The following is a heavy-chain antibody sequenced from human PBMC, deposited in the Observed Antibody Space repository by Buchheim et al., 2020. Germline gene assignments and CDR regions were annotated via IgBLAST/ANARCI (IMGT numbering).Heavy chain of an antibody. Sequence: QLQLQESGPGLVKPSATLSLTCTVSGGSISSSSYYWGWIRQPPGKGLEWIGSIYYSGSTYYNPSLKSRVTISVDTSKNQFSLKLSSVTAADTAVYDCARHHPIIGWFDPWGQGTL. V-gene: IGHV4-39*01. CDR2: IYYSGST. CDR3: ARHHPIIGWFDP. CDR1: GGSISSSSYY. D-gene: IGHD2/OR15-2a*01. J-gene: IGHJ5*02.